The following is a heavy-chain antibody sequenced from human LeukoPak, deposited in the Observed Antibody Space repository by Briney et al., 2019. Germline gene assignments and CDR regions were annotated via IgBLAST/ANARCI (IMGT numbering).Heavy chain of an antibody. D-gene: IGHD2-21*02. Sequence: GGSLRLSCAASGFTVSSNSMSWVRQAPGKGLDWVSVIYSGGNTYSEDSVMGRFAISKNNSKNTLYLQMNSLRAEDTAVYYCAVCSGDCYDWGQGTLVTVSS. CDR1: GFTVSSNS. CDR3: AVCSGDCYD. CDR2: IYSGGNT. V-gene: IGHV3-53*01. J-gene: IGHJ4*02.